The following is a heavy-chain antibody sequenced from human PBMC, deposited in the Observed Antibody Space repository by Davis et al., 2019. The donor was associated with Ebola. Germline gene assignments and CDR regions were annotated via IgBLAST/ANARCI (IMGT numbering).Heavy chain of an antibody. Sequence: GESLKISCATSGFTFSNYGMHWVRQAPGKGLEWVAVTWHDRDNTFYADSVKGRFTISRDNSKNTLYLQMNSLRAEDTAVYYCARSDTSRLWFQGTDYWGQGTLVTVSS. CDR3: ARSDTSRLWFQGTDY. CDR1: GFTFSNYG. D-gene: IGHD3-10*01. V-gene: IGHV3-33*01. J-gene: IGHJ4*02. CDR2: TWHDRDNT.